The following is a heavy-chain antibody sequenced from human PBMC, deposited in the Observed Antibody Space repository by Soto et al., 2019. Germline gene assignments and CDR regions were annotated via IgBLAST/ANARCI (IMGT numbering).Heavy chain of an antibody. CDR3: ARAEAAAGYQTPVFDY. Sequence: ASVKVSCKASGYTFTSYYMHWVRQAPGQGLEWMGIINPSGGSTSYAQKFQGRVTMTRDTSTSTVYMELSSLRSEDTAVYYCARAEAAAGYQTPVFDYWGQGTLVTVSS. CDR2: INPSGGST. D-gene: IGHD6-13*01. J-gene: IGHJ4*02. CDR1: GYTFTSYY. V-gene: IGHV1-46*03.